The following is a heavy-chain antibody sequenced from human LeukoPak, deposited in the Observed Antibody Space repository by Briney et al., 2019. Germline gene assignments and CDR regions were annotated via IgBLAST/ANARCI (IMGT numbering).Heavy chain of an antibody. CDR3: AKDDYYDTSGYRD. J-gene: IGHJ4*02. CDR2: INSDGINT. Sequence: GGSLRLSCAASGFTFSSYSMNWVRQAPGKGLVWVSRINSDGINTSYADSVKGRFTISRDNSKNTLYLQMNSLRAEDTAVYYCAKDDYYDTSGYRDWGQGTLVTVSS. D-gene: IGHD3-22*01. CDR1: GFTFSSYS. V-gene: IGHV3-74*01.